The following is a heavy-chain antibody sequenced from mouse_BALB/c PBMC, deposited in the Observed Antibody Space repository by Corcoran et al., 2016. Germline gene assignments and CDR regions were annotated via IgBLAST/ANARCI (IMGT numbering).Heavy chain of an antibody. CDR3: AREPYAMDY. CDR2: INTYTGEP. CDR1: GYTFTNYG. V-gene: IGHV9-3-1*01. Sequence: QIQLVQSGPELKKPGETVKNSCKASGYTFTNYGMNWVKKAPGKGLKWMGWINTYTGEPTYADDFKGRFAFSLETSASTAYLQINNLKNEDTATYFCAREPYAMDYWGQGTSVTVSS. J-gene: IGHJ4*01.